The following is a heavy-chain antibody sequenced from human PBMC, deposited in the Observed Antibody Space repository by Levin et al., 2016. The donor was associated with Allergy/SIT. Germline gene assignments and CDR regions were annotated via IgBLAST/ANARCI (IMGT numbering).Heavy chain of an antibody. CDR2: IYYSGST. CDR3: AREIEGTVVKD. J-gene: IGHJ4*02. V-gene: IGHV4-31*02. Sequence: RQAPGKGLEWIGYIYYSGSTYYNPSLKSRVTISVDTSKNQFSLKLSSVTAADTAVYYCAREIEGTVVKDWGQGTLVTVSS. D-gene: IGHD2-21*01.